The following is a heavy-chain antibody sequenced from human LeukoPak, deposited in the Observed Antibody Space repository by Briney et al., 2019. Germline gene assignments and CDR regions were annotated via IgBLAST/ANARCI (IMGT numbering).Heavy chain of an antibody. CDR3: ARISLAVVTPTNDY. J-gene: IGHJ4*02. Sequence: KAGGSLRLSWEASGFTFSAYAMTWVRQAPGKGLEWVSSISSSTSYTYYADSVRGRFTISRDNAKNSVYLQMNSLRAEDTAVYYCARISLAVVTPTNDYWGQGTLVTVSS. D-gene: IGHD2-21*02. CDR1: GFTFSAYA. V-gene: IGHV3-21*01. CDR2: ISSSTSYT.